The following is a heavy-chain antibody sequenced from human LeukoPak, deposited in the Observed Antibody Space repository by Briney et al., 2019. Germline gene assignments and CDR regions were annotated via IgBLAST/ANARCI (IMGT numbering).Heavy chain of an antibody. V-gene: IGHV4-34*01. CDR2: ISHSGST. D-gene: IGHD4-11*01. Sequence: SETLSLTCAVYGESFRAYYWTWLRQPPGKGLEWIGEISHSGSTNYNPSLKSRVTISVDTSKNQFSLRLSSVTAADTAVYYCVRGDYGNQRSNNWFDPWGQGTLVTVSS. J-gene: IGHJ5*02. CDR3: VRGDYGNQRSNNWFDP. CDR1: GESFRAYY.